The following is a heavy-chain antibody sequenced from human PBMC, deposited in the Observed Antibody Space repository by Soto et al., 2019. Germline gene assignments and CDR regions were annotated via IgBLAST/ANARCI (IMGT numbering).Heavy chain of an antibody. CDR1: GGTFSSYA. CDR3: ARNQGRLDYDGCGYYSGYYYGMDV. D-gene: IGHD3-22*01. CDR2: IMPIFGRA. Sequence: QVQLVQSGAEVKKPGSSVKVSCKASGGTFSSYAISWVRQAPGQGLEWMGGIMPIFGRANYAQKFQGRVTITADESTSTAYMEPSSLRSEDPAVYYCARNQGRLDYDGCGYYSGYYYGMDVWGQGTTVTVSS. V-gene: IGHV1-69*01. J-gene: IGHJ6*02.